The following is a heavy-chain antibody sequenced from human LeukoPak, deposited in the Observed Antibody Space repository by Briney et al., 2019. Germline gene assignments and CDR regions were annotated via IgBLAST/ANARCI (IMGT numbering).Heavy chain of an antibody. CDR3: TRPLIVGSLPDY. Sequence: GGSLRVSCTTSGFIFGRYNVSWVRQAPGKGLEWISFIGSKTYGETTEYAASVRGRFTLSRDDSKGIAYLQMNSLRTEDTAVYFCTRPLIVGSLPDYWGRGTPVTVSS. J-gene: IGHJ4*02. CDR2: IGSKTYGETT. D-gene: IGHD1-26*01. CDR1: GFIFGRYN. V-gene: IGHV3-49*04.